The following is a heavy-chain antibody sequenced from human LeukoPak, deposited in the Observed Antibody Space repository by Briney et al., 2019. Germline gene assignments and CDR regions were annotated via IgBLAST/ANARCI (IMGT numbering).Heavy chain of an antibody. CDR3: AREGLNMVRGVIPKEAWGWFDP. V-gene: IGHV4-61*02. CDR2: IYTRGST. CDR1: GGSISSGNYY. Sequence: PSETLSLTCTASGGSISSGNYYWSWIRQPAGKGLEWIGRIYTRGSTKYTPSLKSRVTISVDTSKNQFSLKLSSVTAADTAVYYCAREGLNMVRGVIPKEAWGWFDPWGQGTLVTVSS. D-gene: IGHD3-10*01. J-gene: IGHJ5*02.